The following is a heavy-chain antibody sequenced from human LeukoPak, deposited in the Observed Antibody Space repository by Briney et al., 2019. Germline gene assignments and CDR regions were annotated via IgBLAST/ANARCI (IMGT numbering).Heavy chain of an antibody. J-gene: IGHJ4*02. CDR3: ARQGYYYDSSGYYYPFDY. V-gene: IGHV4-39*07. Sequence: PSETLSLTCTVSGGSISSSSYYWGWIRQPPGKGLEWIGSIYYSGSTYYNPSLKSRVTISVDTSKNQFSLKLSSVTAADTAVYYCARQGYYYDSSGYYYPFDYWGQGTLVTVSS. CDR1: GGSISSSSYY. D-gene: IGHD3-22*01. CDR2: IYYSGST.